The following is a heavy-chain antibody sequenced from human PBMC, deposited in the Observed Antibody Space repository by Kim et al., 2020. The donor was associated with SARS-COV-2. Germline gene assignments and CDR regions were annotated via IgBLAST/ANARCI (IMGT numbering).Heavy chain of an antibody. Sequence: GGSLRLSCAASGFTFDGYAMHWVRQAPGKGLEWVSDISWNGGSIGYADSVKGRFTTSRDNAENSLFLQMNSLRAEDTALYYCAKACYDDSSGYRLSVFGMWGEGRMVTV. CDR3: AKACYDDSSGYRLSVFGM. D-gene: IGHD3-22*01. J-gene: IGHJ3*02. V-gene: IGHV3-9*01. CDR1: GFTFDGYA. CDR2: ISWNGGSI.